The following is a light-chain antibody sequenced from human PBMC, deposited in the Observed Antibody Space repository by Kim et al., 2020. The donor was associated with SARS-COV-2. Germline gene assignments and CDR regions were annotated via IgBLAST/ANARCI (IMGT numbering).Light chain of an antibody. CDR1: NRDVGGYNL. CDR2: EVF. V-gene: IGLV2-23*02. J-gene: IGLJ2*01. CDR3: CSYAGSTISI. Sequence: QSALTQPASVSGSPGQSITISCTGTNRDVGGYNLVSWYQQHPGKAPKLMIYEVFARPSGVSDRFSGSKSGNTASLTISGLQAEDEADYYCCSYAGSTISIFGGGTKVTVL.